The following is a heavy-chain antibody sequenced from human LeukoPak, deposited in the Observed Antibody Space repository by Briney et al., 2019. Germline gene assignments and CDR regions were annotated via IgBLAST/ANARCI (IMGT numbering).Heavy chain of an antibody. V-gene: IGHV4-34*01. CDR1: GGSFSGYY. Sequence: PSETLSLTCAVYGGSFSGYYWSWIRQPPGKGLEWIGEINHSGSTNYNPSLKSRVTISVDTSKNQFSLKLSSVTAADTAVYYCASSSSGWSRRFDPWGQGTLVTVSS. D-gene: IGHD6-19*01. J-gene: IGHJ5*02. CDR2: INHSGST. CDR3: ASSSSGWSRRFDP.